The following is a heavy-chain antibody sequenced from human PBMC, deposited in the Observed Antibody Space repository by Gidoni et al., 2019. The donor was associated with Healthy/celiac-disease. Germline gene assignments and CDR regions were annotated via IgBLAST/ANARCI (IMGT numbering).Heavy chain of an antibody. Sequence: QLQLVQSGAEVKKPGSSVKVSCKASGGPFSSYAISWVRQAPGQGLEWMGGISPIFGTANYAQKFQGRVTITADESTSTAYMELSSLRSEDTAVYYCARGAMVRGVTYYYGMDVWGQGTTVTVSS. CDR2: ISPIFGTA. D-gene: IGHD3-10*01. V-gene: IGHV1-69*01. J-gene: IGHJ6*02. CDR1: GGPFSSYA. CDR3: ARGAMVRGVTYYYGMDV.